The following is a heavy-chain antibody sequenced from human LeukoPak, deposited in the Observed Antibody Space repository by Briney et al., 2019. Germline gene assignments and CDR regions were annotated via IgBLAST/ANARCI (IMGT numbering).Heavy chain of an antibody. V-gene: IGHV3-53*01. CDR3: ARKVSVTDYYYYYGLHV. J-gene: IGHJ6*02. D-gene: IGHD2-21*02. CDR2: IYSGGST. Sequence: GGSLRLSCAASGFTVSSNYMSWVRQAPGKGLEWVSVIYSGGSTYYADSVKGRFTISRDNSKNTLYLQMNSLRAEDTAVYYCARKVSVTDYYYYYGLHVWGQGTTVTVSS. CDR1: GFTVSSNY.